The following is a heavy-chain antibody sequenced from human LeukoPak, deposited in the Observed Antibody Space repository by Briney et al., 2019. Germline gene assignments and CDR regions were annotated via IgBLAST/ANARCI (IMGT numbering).Heavy chain of an antibody. CDR1: GGTFSRFA. V-gene: IGHV1-69*13. J-gene: IGHJ3*02. CDR2: IIPIFGPA. Sequence: ASVKVSCKASGGTFSRFAISWVRQAPGQGLEWMGGIIPIFGPANYAQRFQDRVMISADQSTSTAYMELGSLRSEDTAVYFCARERISRGVDAFDIWGQGTMVTVSS. CDR3: ARERISRGVDAFDI. D-gene: IGHD3-10*01.